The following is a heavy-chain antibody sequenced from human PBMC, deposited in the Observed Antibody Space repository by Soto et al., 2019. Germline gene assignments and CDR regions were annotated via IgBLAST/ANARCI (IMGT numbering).Heavy chain of an antibody. D-gene: IGHD6-13*01. J-gene: IGHJ6*02. Sequence: GGSLRLSCVASGFTFSYYTMSWVRQAPGKGLEWVSGISNSGDTIYYADSVKGRFTISRDNFKNTLYLQMNSLRVEDTAVYYCARDPIQHLEGKYYYYGMDVWGQGTTVTVSS. CDR2: ISNSGDTI. V-gene: IGHV3-23*01. CDR3: ARDPIQHLEGKYYYYGMDV. CDR1: GFTFSYYT.